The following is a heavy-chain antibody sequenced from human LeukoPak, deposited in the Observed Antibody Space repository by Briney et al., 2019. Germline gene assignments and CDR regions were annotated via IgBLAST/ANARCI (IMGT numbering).Heavy chain of an antibody. CDR2: VTTGGGRT. D-gene: IGHD2-2*02. Sequence: GGSLRLSCAASGFTFSSYAMTWVRQAPGKGLEWVSGVTTGGGRTYYADSVEGRFTISRDNSKNTLYLQMNSLRAEDTAVYYCAKDGKYTTSPGDYWGQGTLVTVSS. J-gene: IGHJ4*02. V-gene: IGHV3-23*01. CDR3: AKDGKYTTSPGDY. CDR1: GFTFSSYA.